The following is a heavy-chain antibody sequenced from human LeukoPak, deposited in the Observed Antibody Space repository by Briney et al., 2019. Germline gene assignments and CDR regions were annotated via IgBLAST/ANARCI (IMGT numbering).Heavy chain of an antibody. J-gene: IGHJ4*02. CDR1: GCTISSYI. CDR3: ATSSIALSGTVDY. D-gene: IGHD6-19*01. Sequence: PGGALRLSCAASGCTISSYIMNWVGQAAAKEPEWGSSIICSSGYIYYADYVKGRFTISRDNAKSSLFLQMNSLRDEDTAVYYCATSSIALSGTVDYWGQGTLVTVSS. V-gene: IGHV3-21*01. CDR2: IICSSGYI.